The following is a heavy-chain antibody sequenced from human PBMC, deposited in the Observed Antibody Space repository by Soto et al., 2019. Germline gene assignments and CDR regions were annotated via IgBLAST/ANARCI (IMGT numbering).Heavy chain of an antibody. CDR2: IIPIFGTA. J-gene: IGHJ6*02. V-gene: IGHV1-69*13. D-gene: IGHD6-6*01. Sequence: RASVKVSCKASGGTFSSYAISWVRQAPGQGLEWMGGIIPIFGTANYAQKFQGRVTITADESTSTAYMELSSLRSEDTAVYYCRIAARGYYYYGMDVWGQGTTVTVS. CDR3: RIAARGYYYYGMDV. CDR1: GGTFSSYA.